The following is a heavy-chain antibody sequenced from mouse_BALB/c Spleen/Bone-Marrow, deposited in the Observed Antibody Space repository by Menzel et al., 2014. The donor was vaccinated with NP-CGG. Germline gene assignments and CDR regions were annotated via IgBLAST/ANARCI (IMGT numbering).Heavy chain of an antibody. V-gene: IGHV14-3*02. CDR2: IDPANGNT. D-gene: IGHD1-1*01. J-gene: IGHJ3*01. CDR3: ANYYYGSSLFAY. CDR1: GFNIKDTY. Sequence: VQLQQPGAGLVNPGASVKLSCTASGFNIKDTYMHWVKQRPEQGLEWIGRIDPANGNTKYDPKFQGKATITADTSSNTAYLQLSSLTSEDTAVYYCANYYYGSSLFAYWGQGTLVTVSA.